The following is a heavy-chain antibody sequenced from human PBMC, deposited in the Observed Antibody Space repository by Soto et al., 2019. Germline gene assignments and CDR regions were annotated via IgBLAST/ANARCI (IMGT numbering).Heavy chain of an antibody. CDR2: IFPLLGVA. CDR3: AREGERVVVVPPAKRDDALDV. V-gene: IGHV1-69*08. J-gene: IGHJ3*01. CDR1: RGMFSSYT. D-gene: IGHD2-2*01. Sequence: QVQLVQSGAEVKKPGSSVKVSCEVSRGMFSSYTISWVRQAPGQGLEWMGRIFPLLGVADFAQKFQGRLTITADKSTSTAYMELSGLRAEDTAVYYCAREGERVVVVPPAKRDDALDVWGQGTMVTVFS.